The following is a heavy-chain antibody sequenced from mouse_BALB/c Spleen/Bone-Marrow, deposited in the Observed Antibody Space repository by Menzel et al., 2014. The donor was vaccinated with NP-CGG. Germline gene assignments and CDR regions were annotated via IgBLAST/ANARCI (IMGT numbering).Heavy chain of an antibody. V-gene: IGHV2-3*01. Sequence: QVQLQQSGPGLVAPSQSLSITCTVSGFSLTSYGVVWVRQPPGKGLVWLGVILCDGSIFYRSALISRLSISKYNSKSQFFLKLNSLQTDDAATYYCAKQDYYRYDYAMDYWGQGTSVTVSS. CDR2: ILCDGSI. CDR3: AKQDYYRYDYAMDY. CDR1: GFSLTSYG. J-gene: IGHJ4*01. D-gene: IGHD2-14*01.